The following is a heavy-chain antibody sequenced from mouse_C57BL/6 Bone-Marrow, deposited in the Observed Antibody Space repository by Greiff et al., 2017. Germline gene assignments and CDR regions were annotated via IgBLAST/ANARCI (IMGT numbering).Heavy chain of an antibody. V-gene: IGHV1-15*01. D-gene: IGHD2-4*01. CDR1: GYTFTDYE. CDR2: IDPETGGT. J-gene: IGHJ3*01. Sequence: QVQLQQSGAELVRPGASVTLSCKASGYTFTDYEMHWVKQTPVHGLEWIGAIDPETGGTAYNQKFTGKAILTADKSSSTAYMELRSLTSEDSAVYYCTRWDYDAAYWGQGTLVTVSA. CDR3: TRWDYDAAY.